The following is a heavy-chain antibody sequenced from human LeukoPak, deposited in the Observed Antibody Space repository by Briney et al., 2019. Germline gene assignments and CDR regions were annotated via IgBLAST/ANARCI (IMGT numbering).Heavy chain of an antibody. V-gene: IGHV4-59*01. CDR2: IYYSGST. CDR1: GGSISSYY. J-gene: IGHJ4*02. CDR3: ASSTKGSSSDY. D-gene: IGHD6-6*01. Sequence: PSETLSLTCTVSGGSISSYYWSWIRQPPGKGLEWIGYIYYSGSTNYNPSLKSRVTISVDTSKNQFSLKLSSLTAADTAVYYCASSTKGSSSDYWGQGTLVTVSS.